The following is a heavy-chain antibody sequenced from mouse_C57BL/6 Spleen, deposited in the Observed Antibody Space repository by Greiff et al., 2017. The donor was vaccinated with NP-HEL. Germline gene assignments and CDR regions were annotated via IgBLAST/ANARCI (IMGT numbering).Heavy chain of an antibody. J-gene: IGHJ2*01. D-gene: IGHD3-2*02. CDR2: INPSTGGT. Sequence: VHVKQSGPELVKPGASVKISCKASGYSFTGYYMNWVKQSPEKSLEWIGEINPSTGGTTYNQKFKAKATLTVDKSSSTAYMQLKSLTSEDSAVYYCARDSGSYFDYWGQGTTLTVSS. CDR3: ARDSGSYFDY. CDR1: GYSFTGYY. V-gene: IGHV1-42*01.